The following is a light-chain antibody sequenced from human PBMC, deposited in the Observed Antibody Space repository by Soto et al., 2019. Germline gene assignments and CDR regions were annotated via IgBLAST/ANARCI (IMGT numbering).Light chain of an antibody. CDR2: KAS. CDR1: QSISSY. Sequence: IQMTQSPSSLSASVGDRVTITCRASQSISSYLNWYQQKPGKAPKLLIYKASTLKSGVPSRFSGSGSGTEFTLTISSLQSEDFAIYYCQQYNNWAKTFGQGTKVDNK. V-gene: IGKV1-5*03. CDR3: QQYNNWAKT. J-gene: IGKJ1*01.